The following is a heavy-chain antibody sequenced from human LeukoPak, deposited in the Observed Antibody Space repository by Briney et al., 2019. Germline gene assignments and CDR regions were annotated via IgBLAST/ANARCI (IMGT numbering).Heavy chain of an antibody. CDR3: ARRGGSGMSFDY. CDR1: GASVSSGGYY. V-gene: IGHV4-61*08. D-gene: IGHD3-10*01. CDR2: IYYSGST. Sequence: SETLSLTCTVSGASVSSGGYYWSWLRQPPGKGLEWIGYIYYSGSTNYNPSLKSRVTISVDTSKNQFSLKVSSVTAADTAVYYCARRGGSGMSFDYWGQGTLVTVSS. J-gene: IGHJ4*02.